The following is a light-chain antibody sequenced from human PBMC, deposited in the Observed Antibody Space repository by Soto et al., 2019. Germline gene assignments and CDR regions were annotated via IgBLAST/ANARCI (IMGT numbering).Light chain of an antibody. CDR1: QSISSW. CDR2: DAS. J-gene: IGKJ1*01. CDR3: QQYNSYSQPWT. Sequence: QMTQSPSTLSASVGDRVTITCRAIQSISSWLAWYQQKPGKAPKLLIYDASSLESGVPSRFSGSGSGTEFTLTISSLQPDDFATYYCQQYNSYSQPWTFGQGTKV. V-gene: IGKV1-5*01.